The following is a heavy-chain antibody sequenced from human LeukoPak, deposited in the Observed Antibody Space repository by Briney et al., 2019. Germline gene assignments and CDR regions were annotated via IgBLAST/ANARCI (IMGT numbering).Heavy chain of an antibody. V-gene: IGHV3-48*02. CDR3: ARDALRGYYFDY. J-gene: IGHJ4*02. D-gene: IGHD3-16*01. CDR2: ISDSSSVI. CDR1: GFTFSSYR. Sequence: GGSLRLSCAASGFTFSSYRMNWVRQFPGKGLEWVSYISDSSSVIYFADSVKGRFTISRDNARNSLYLQMNSLRDEDTAVYYCARDALRGYYFDYWGQGTLVTVSS.